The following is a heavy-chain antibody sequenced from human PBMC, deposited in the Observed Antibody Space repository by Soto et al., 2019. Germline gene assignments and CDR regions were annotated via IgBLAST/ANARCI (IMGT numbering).Heavy chain of an antibody. CDR1: GFDFSRYG. Sequence: QMQLVEFGGGVVQPGRSLRLSCAASGFDFSRYGMHWVRQTPGKGLEWVAVLGFDGGGKYYADSVKGRFTISRDNSKKMLYLQMDSLRAEDTALYYCAREPVGPDYAMDVWGQGTTVTVSS. V-gene: IGHV3-33*01. CDR2: LGFDGGGK. D-gene: IGHD1-26*01. J-gene: IGHJ6*02. CDR3: AREPVGPDYAMDV.